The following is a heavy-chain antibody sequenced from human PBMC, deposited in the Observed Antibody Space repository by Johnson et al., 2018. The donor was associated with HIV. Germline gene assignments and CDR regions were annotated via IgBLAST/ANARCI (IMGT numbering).Heavy chain of an antibody. V-gene: IGHV3-30*02. Sequence: QMLLVESGGGVVRPGGSLRLSYAASGFTFDEYGLSWVRQAPDKGLEWVAFIRYDESNKYYADSVKGRFTISRDNSKNTLYLQINSLRAEDTAVYCCAKARSGGPGAFDIWGQGTMVTVSS. CDR1: GFTFDEYG. D-gene: IGHD6-19*01. J-gene: IGHJ3*02. CDR2: IRYDESNK. CDR3: AKARSGGPGAFDI.